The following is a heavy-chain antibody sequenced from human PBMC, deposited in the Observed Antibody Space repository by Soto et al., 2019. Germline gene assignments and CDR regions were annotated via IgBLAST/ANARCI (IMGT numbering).Heavy chain of an antibody. CDR1: GYTFTSYA. J-gene: IGHJ4*02. Sequence: ASVKVSCKASGYTFTSYAMHWVRQAPGQRLEWMGWINAGNGNTKYSQKFQGRVTITRDTSASTAYMELSSLRSEDTAVYYCARDRGTYSSGYTFDYWGQGTLVTV. D-gene: IGHD3-22*01. CDR3: ARDRGTYSSGYTFDY. V-gene: IGHV1-3*01. CDR2: INAGNGNT.